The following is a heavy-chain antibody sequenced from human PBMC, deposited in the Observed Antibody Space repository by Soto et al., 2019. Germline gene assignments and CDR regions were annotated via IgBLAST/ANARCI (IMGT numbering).Heavy chain of an antibody. Sequence: PSETLSLTCTVSGDSRSSFTYWTWVRQPPGKGLEWMGEIYQSWSTNYNPSLKSRGTISADKSNNQFSLRLSSVTAADTAVYYCARGLTTAMDPWHFDSSGKGTLVTVSS. D-gene: IGHD4-17*01. CDR3: ARGLTTAMDPWHFDS. CDR2: IYQSWST. J-gene: IGHJ4*02. V-gene: IGHV4-4*02. CDR1: GDSRSSFTY.